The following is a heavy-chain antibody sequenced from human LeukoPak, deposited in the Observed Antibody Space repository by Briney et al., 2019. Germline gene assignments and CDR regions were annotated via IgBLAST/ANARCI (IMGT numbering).Heavy chain of an antibody. CDR2: INAGNGNT. CDR1: GYTFTSYA. CDR3: ARDGYYDFWSGYYPSFDY. Sequence: ASVNVSCKASGYTFTSYAMHWVRQAPGQRLEWMGWINAGNGNTKYSQKFQGRVTITRDTSASTAYMELSSLRSEDTAVYYCARDGYYDFWSGYYPSFDYWGQGTLVTVSS. D-gene: IGHD3-3*01. V-gene: IGHV1-3*01. J-gene: IGHJ4*02.